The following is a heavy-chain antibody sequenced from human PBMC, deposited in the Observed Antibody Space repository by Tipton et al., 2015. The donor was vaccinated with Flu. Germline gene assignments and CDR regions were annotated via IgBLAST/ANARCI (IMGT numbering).Heavy chain of an antibody. V-gene: IGHV4-39*07. CDR3: ARDRVGDYSGFDP. CDR1: GGSINSRSYY. CDR2: IYYSGVT. J-gene: IGHJ5*02. Sequence: TLSLTCTVSGGSINSRSYYWGWIRQPPGKGLEWIGNIYYSGVTYYNSSLKSRATISVDTSKNQFSPKLSSVTAADTAVYYCARDRVGDYSGFDPWGQGTLVTVSS. D-gene: IGHD4-17*01.